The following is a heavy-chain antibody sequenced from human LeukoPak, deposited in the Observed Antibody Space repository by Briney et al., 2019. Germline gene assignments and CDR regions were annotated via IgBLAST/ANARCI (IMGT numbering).Heavy chain of an antibody. Sequence: GGSLRLSCTASGFTSGDYAMSWVRQAPGKGLEWVGFIRSKAYGGTTEYAASVKGRFTISRDDSKSIAYLQMNSLKTEDTAVYYCTRAPYCSGGSCYDYWGQGTLVTVSS. CDR3: TRAPYCSGGSCYDY. V-gene: IGHV3-49*04. CDR2: IRSKAYGGTT. J-gene: IGHJ4*02. CDR1: GFTSGDYA. D-gene: IGHD2-15*01.